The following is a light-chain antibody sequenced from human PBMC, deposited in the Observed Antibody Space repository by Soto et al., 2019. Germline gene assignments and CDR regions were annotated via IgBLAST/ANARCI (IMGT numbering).Light chain of an antibody. V-gene: IGKV3-11*01. CDR2: DAS. CDR3: QLRSNWPPST. Sequence: EIVLTQSPATLSLSPGERATLSCRASQSFSTYLAWYQQKPGQAPRLLIYDASNRATGIPARFSGSGSGTDFTLTISSLEPEDFAVYYCQLRSNWPPSTFGQGTRLERK. CDR1: QSFSTY. J-gene: IGKJ2*01.